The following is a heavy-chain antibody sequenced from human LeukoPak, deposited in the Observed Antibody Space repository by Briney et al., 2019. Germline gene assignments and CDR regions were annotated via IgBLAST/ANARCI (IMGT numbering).Heavy chain of an antibody. CDR1: GFTVSSNE. Sequence: GGSLRLSCAASGFTVSSNEMSWVRQAPGKGLEWVSSISGGSTYYADSRKGRFTISRDNSKNTLHLQMNSLRAEDTALYYCAILPIVLVAGAKQDLDYWGQGTLVTVSS. CDR2: ISGGST. V-gene: IGHV3-38-3*01. J-gene: IGHJ4*02. D-gene: IGHD2-2*01. CDR3: AILPIVLVAGAKQDLDY.